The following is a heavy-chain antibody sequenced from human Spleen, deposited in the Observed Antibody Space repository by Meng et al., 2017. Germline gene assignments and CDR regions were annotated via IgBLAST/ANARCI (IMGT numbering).Heavy chain of an antibody. CDR2: IFPDDSDT. J-gene: IGHJ4*01. D-gene: IGHD2-15*01. CDR3: ARAEHGSYCSGGTCYHFGFDY. Sequence: GESLKISCKGSGYSFTSYWIGWVRQTPGKGLEWMGIIFPDDSDTRHSPSIQGQVTISADKSISTAYLQWYSLKASDTAMYYCARAEHGSYCSGGTCYHFGFDYWGQGTLVTVSS. V-gene: IGHV5-51*01. CDR1: GYSFTSYW.